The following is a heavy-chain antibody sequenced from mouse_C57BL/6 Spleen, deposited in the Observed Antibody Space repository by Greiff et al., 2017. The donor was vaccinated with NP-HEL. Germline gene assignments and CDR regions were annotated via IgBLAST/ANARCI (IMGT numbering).Heavy chain of an antibody. CDR2: ISSGSSTI. Sequence: EVHLVESGGGLVKPGGSLKLSCAASGFTFSDYGMHWVRQAPEKGLEWVAYISSGSSTIYYADTVKGRFTISRDNAKNTLFLQMTSLRSEDTAMYYCARSTTVVAPSWFAYWGQGTLVTVSA. V-gene: IGHV5-17*01. J-gene: IGHJ3*01. CDR3: ARSTTVVAPSWFAY. D-gene: IGHD1-1*01. CDR1: GFTFSDYG.